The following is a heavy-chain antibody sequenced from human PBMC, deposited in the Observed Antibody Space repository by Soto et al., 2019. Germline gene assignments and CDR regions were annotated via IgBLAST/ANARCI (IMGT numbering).Heavy chain of an antibody. CDR3: ARADSITIFGVVIPPDATHI. J-gene: IGHJ6*02. V-gene: IGHV1-2*04. D-gene: IGHD3-3*01. CDR2: INPNSGGT. CDR1: GYTFTGYY. Sequence: ASVKVSCKASGYTFTGYYMHWVRQAPGQGLEWMGWINPNSGGTNYAQKFQGWVTMTRDTSISTAYMELSRLRSDDTAVYYCARADSITIFGVVIPPDATHISGQGTMLTLSS.